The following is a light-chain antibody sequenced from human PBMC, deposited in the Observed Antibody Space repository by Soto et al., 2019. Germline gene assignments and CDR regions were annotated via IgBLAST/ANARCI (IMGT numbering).Light chain of an antibody. CDR3: QQYHNWPIT. J-gene: IGKJ5*01. Sequence: EIVMTQSPATLSVSPGERATLSCRASQSVSINLAWYQQKPGQAPRLLIYGASTRATGFPARFSGSGSGTEFTLTISSLQSEDFAVYYCQQYHNWPITFGQGTRLE. CDR1: QSVSIN. V-gene: IGKV3-15*01. CDR2: GAS.